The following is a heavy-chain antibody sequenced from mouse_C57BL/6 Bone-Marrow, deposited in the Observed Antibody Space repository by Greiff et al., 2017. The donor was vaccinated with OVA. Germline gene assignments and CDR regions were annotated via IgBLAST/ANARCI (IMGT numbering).Heavy chain of an antibody. CDR1: GYTFTDYY. V-gene: IGHV1-76*01. CDR3: ARWATTVVFDY. J-gene: IGHJ2*01. D-gene: IGHD1-1*01. Sequence: QVQLKESGAELVRPGASVKLSCKASGYTFTDYYINWVKQRPGQGLEWIARIYPGSGNTYYNEKFKGKATLTADKSSSTAYMELRSLTSEDSAVYFCARWATTVVFDYWGQGTTLTVSS. CDR2: IYPGSGNT.